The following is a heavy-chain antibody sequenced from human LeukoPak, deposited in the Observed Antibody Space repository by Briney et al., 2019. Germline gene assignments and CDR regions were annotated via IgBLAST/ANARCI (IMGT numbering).Heavy chain of an antibody. D-gene: IGHD4-17*01. CDR3: ARETTVSREWYFDL. J-gene: IGHJ2*01. CDR1: GLNIRNYW. CDR2: MNDDGSGI. V-gene: IGHV3-74*01. Sequence: GGSLRLSCALSGLNIRNYWMHWVRQAPGKGLVWVSRMNDDGSGISYADSVKGRSTISRDHAKNTLYLQMNSLRAEDTAVYYCARETTVSREWYFDLWGRGTLVTVAS.